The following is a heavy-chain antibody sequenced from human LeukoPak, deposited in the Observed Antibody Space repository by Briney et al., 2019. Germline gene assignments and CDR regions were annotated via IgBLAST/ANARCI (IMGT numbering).Heavy chain of an antibody. J-gene: IGHJ4*02. CDR3: AGGVQGLVGIVGATRSLDY. D-gene: IGHD1-26*01. Sequence: ASVKVSCKASGYTFTGYYMHWVRQAPGQGLEWIGWINPNSGGTNYAQKFQGRVTMTRDTSISTAYMELSRLRSDDAAVYYCAGGVQGLVGIVGATRSLDYWGQGTLVTVSS. V-gene: IGHV1-2*02. CDR1: GYTFTGYY. CDR2: INPNSGGT.